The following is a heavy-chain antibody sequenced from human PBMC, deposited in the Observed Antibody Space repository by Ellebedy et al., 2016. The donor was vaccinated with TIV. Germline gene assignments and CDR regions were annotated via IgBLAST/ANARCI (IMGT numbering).Heavy chain of an antibody. CDR3: AKSAWQWRGDGYNFLCAFDI. CDR1: GFTFSSYT. Sequence: GESLKISCAASGFTFSSYTMIWVRQAPGKGLEWVSSITVSSTYIYYADSVKGRFTISRDNSKNTLYLQMNSLRAEDTAVYYCAKSAWQWRGDGYNFLCAFDIWGRGTMVTVSS. V-gene: IGHV3-21*04. CDR2: ITVSSTYI. J-gene: IGHJ3*02. D-gene: IGHD5-24*01.